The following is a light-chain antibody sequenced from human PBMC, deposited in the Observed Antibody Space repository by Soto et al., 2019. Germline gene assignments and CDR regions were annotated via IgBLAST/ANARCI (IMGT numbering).Light chain of an antibody. Sequence: QPVLTQPPSASGSPGQSVTISCTGTSSDVGGYNYVSWYQQHPGKAPKLMIYDVNKWPSGVPDRFSGSKSGNTASLTVSGLQADDEADNYCSSYAGSNNLVFGGGTKVTVL. CDR3: SSYAGSNNLV. J-gene: IGLJ2*01. CDR1: SSDVGGYNY. CDR2: DVN. V-gene: IGLV2-8*01.